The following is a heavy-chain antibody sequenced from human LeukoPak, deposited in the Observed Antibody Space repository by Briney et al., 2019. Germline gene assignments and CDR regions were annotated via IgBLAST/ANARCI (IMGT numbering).Heavy chain of an antibody. CDR2: KSYDGSNK. V-gene: IGHV3-30-3*01. Sequence: GGSLRLSCAASGFTFSSYAMHWVRQAPGQGLEWVTVKSYDGSNKYYADSVKGRFTISRDNSKNTLYLQMNSLRAEDTAVYYCARAGEGYCSGGSCYKPFDYWGQGTLVTVSS. J-gene: IGHJ4*02. CDR3: ARAGEGYCSGGSCYKPFDY. D-gene: IGHD2-15*01. CDR1: GFTFSSYA.